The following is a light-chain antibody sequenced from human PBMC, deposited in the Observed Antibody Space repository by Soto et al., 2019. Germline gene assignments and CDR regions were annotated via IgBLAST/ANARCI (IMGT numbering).Light chain of an antibody. CDR3: QQYGRSPTWT. J-gene: IGKJ1*01. Sequence: DIQMTQSPSTGSASVVDIGSVSCLASEDIRTWLAWYQQKPGKAPKLLIYSASSLETGVPSRFSGSGSGTDFTLSISSLEPEHSAVYYCQQYGRSPTWTFGQGTKVDIK. CDR2: SAS. V-gene: IGKV1-5*03. CDR1: EDIRTW.